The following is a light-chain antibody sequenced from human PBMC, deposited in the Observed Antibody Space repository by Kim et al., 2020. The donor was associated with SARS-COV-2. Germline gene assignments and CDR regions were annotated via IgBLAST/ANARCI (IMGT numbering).Light chain of an antibody. V-gene: IGLV2-14*01. CDR2: DVS. J-gene: IGLJ3*02. Sequence: QSALTQPASVSGSPGQSITISCTGTSSDVGGYNYVSWYQQHPGKAPKLMIYDVSKRPSGVSNRFSGSKSGNTASLTISGLQAEDEADYYCSSYKSSSTLFGGGTQLTVL. CDR3: SSYKSSSTL. CDR1: SSDVGGYNY.